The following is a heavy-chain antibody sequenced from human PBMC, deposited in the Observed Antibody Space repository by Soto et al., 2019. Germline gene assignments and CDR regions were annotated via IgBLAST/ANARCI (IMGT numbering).Heavy chain of an antibody. D-gene: IGHD2-2*01. Sequence: SETLSLTCTVSGGSISSYYWSWIRQPPGKGLEWIGYIYYSGSTNYNSSLESRVTISVDTSKNQFSLKLSSVSAADTAVYYCARHGCSSTSCHYRMDVWGKGTTVTVS. V-gene: IGHV4-59*08. CDR3: ARHGCSSTSCHYRMDV. CDR2: IYYSGST. CDR1: GGSISSYY. J-gene: IGHJ6*04.